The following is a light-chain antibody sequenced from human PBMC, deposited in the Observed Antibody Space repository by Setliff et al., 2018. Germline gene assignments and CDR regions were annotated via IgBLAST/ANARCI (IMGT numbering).Light chain of an antibody. CDR1: SSNLGAGFT. Sequence: ALTQPPSVSGAPGQRVTISCTGSSSNLGAGFTVHWYQVLPGTAPRLLIYSNNFRPSGVPDRFSGSKSGTSASLAITGLQSEDEADYYCQSYGGGLNGEVFGTGTKVTVL. CDR2: SNN. V-gene: IGLV1-40*01. CDR3: QSYGGGLNGEV. J-gene: IGLJ1*01.